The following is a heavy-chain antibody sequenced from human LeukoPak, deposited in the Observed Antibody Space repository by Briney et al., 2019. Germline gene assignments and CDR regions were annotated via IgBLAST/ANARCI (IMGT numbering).Heavy chain of an antibody. Sequence: GGSLRLSCAASGFTFDDYGMSWVRQAPGKGLEWISTISSSGVTTYYADSVKGRFTISRDNSKNTLYLQMNSLRGEDTAVYYCAKAPANYVDTAMGTFDYWGQGTLVTVSS. CDR1: GFTFDDYG. J-gene: IGHJ4*02. CDR3: AKAPANYVDTAMGTFDY. CDR2: ISSSGVTT. V-gene: IGHV3-23*01. D-gene: IGHD5-18*01.